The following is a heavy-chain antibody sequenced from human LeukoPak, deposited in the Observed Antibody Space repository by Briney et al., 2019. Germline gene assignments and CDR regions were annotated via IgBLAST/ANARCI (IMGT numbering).Heavy chain of an antibody. CDR2: IDPSDSYK. J-gene: IGHJ4*02. CDR3: ARLQSSGWYYY. CDR1: GYRFPSSW. V-gene: IGHV5-10-1*01. D-gene: IGHD6-19*01. Sequence: GESLRISCKGSGYRFPSSWISWVRQLPGKGLEWMGRIDPSDSYKNYSPSFQAHVTISADKSISTAYLQWSSLKASDTAMYYCARLQSSGWYYYWGQGTLVTVAS.